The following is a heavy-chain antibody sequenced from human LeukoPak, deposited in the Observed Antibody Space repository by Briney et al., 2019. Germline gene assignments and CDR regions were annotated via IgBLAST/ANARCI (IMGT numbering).Heavy chain of an antibody. V-gene: IGHV3-23*01. D-gene: IGHD5-24*01. J-gene: IGHJ4*02. CDR1: GFTFSSYA. CDR2: VTGSGGNI. Sequence: GSLRLSCVASGFTFSSYAMSWVRQAPGKGMEWVSGVTGSGGNIHYADSVRGRFTISRDNAKNSLYLQMNTLRAEDTAVYYCARAADGYRDWGQGTLVTVSS. CDR3: ARAADGYRD.